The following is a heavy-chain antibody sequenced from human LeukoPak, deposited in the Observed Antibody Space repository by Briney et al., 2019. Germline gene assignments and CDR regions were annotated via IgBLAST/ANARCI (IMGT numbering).Heavy chain of an antibody. D-gene: IGHD3-10*01. Sequence: PGGSLRLSCAASGFTFSSYGMHWVRQAPGKGLEWVAVISYDGSNKYYADSVKGRFTISRDNSKNTLYLQMYSLRAEDTAVYYCAKDRAYGSGPMGYWGQGTLVTVSS. CDR1: GFTFSSYG. CDR3: AKDRAYGSGPMGY. CDR2: ISYDGSNK. V-gene: IGHV3-30*18. J-gene: IGHJ4*02.